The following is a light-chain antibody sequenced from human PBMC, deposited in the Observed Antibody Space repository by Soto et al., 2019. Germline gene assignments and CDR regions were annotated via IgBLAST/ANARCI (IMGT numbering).Light chain of an antibody. Sequence: QSVLTQPPSVSGAPGQRVTISCTVSSSNIGAGYDVHWYRQLPGTAPKLLIYGNSNRPSGVPDRFSGSKSGTSASLAITGLQAEDEADYYCQSYDSSLSGYVFGTGTKVTVL. V-gene: IGLV1-40*01. CDR1: SSNIGAGYD. CDR2: GNS. J-gene: IGLJ1*01. CDR3: QSYDSSLSGYV.